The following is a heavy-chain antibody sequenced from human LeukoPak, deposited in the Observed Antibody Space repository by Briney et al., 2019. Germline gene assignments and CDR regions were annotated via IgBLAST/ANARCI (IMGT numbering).Heavy chain of an antibody. CDR3: AKASRDNCYSCTDW. D-gene: IGHD2-15*01. CDR1: GFTFSSYA. CDR2: IRDGGGST. J-gene: IGHJ4*02. V-gene: IGHV3-23*01. Sequence: GGSLRLSCAASGFTFSSYAMSWVRQAPGKGLEWVSVIRDGGGSTYYADSVKGRFTISRDNSKNTLFLQMNSLRAEDTAMYYCAKASRDNCYSCTDWWGQGTLVTVSS.